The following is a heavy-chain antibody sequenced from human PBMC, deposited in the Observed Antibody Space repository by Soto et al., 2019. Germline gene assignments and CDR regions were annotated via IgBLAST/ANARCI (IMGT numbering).Heavy chain of an antibody. CDR2: INHSGST. J-gene: IGHJ6*02. Sequence: SETLSLNCAVYGGSFSGYYWSWIRQPPGKGLEWIGEINHSGSTNYNPSLKSRVTISVDTSKNQFSLKLSSVTAADTAVYYCARGLKLLRTYYYYYGMDVWGQGTTVTVSS. D-gene: IGHD2-15*01. CDR3: ARGLKLLRTYYYYYGMDV. CDR1: GGSFSGYY. V-gene: IGHV4-34*01.